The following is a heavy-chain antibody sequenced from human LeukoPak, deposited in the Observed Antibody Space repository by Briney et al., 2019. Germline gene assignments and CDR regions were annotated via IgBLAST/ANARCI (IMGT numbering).Heavy chain of an antibody. CDR1: GYTFTGYY. J-gene: IGHJ2*01. CDR3: ARHPGKVTNDWYFDL. Sequence: RASVKVSCKASGYTFTGYYMHWVRQAPGQGLEWMGWINPNSGDTNYAQKFQGRVTMTRDTSITTAYMELSRLSSDDTAVYYCARHPGKVTNDWYFDLWGRGTLVTVSS. V-gene: IGHV1-2*02. CDR2: INPNSGDT. D-gene: IGHD4-23*01.